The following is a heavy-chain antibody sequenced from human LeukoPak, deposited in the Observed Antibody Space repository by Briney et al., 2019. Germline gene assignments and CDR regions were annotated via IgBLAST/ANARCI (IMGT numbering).Heavy chain of an antibody. CDR2: IIPIFGTA. Sequence: KISCKGSGYSFTSYWIGWVRQAPGQGLEWMGGIIPIFGTANYAQKFQGRVTITADESTSTAYMELGSLRSEDTAVYYCAREGEEVGLDGFDYWGQGTLVTVSS. CDR3: AREGEEVGLDGFDY. J-gene: IGHJ4*02. D-gene: IGHD1-26*01. V-gene: IGHV1-69*01. CDR1: GYSFTSYW.